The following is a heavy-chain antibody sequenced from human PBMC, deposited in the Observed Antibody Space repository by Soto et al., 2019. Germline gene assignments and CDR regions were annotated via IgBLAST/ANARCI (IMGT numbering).Heavy chain of an antibody. CDR1: GYTFTSYG. J-gene: IGHJ4*02. Sequence: QVQLVQSGAEVKKPGASVKVSWKASGYTFTSYGISWVRQAPGEGLEWMGWISAYNGNTKYVQKFQGRVTMTTDTSTSTAYMELRSLRSDDTAVYYCARDAAAGLNDYWGQGTLVTVSS. D-gene: IGHD6-13*01. CDR2: ISAYNGNT. CDR3: ARDAAAGLNDY. V-gene: IGHV1-18*01.